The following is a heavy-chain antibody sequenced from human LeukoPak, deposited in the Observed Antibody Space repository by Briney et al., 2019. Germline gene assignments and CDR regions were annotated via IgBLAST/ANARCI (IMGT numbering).Heavy chain of an antibody. Sequence: ASVKVSCKASGYTFTSYYMHWVRQAPGQGLEWMGIINPSGGSTSYAQKFRGRVTMTRDTSTSTVYMELSSLRSEDTAVYYCARPYSSGGWYFDLWGRGTLVTVSS. D-gene: IGHD6-19*01. J-gene: IGHJ2*01. V-gene: IGHV1-46*01. CDR3: ARPYSSGGWYFDL. CDR2: INPSGGST. CDR1: GYTFTSYY.